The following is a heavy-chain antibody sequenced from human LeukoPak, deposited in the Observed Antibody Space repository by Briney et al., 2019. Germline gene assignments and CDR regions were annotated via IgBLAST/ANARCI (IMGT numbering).Heavy chain of an antibody. CDR3: ARLYDSSQYIIGRYY. J-gene: IGHJ4*02. Sequence: SVKVSCKASGCTFSSYGISWVRQAPGQGLEWMGGIIPIFGTANYAQKFQGRVTMTADESTSTAYMELSSLRSEDTAVYYCARLYDSSQYIIGRYYWGQGTLVTVS. CDR2: IIPIFGTA. V-gene: IGHV1-69*13. CDR1: GCTFSSYG. D-gene: IGHD3-22*01.